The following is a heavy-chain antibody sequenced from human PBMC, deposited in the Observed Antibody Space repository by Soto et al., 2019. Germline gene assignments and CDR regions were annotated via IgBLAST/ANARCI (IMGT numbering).Heavy chain of an antibody. CDR2: INPSGGST. J-gene: IGHJ6*02. CDR3: ETVQGGWYSYHYGMDV. V-gene: IGHV1-46*01. D-gene: IGHD6-19*01. Sequence: QVQLVQSGAEVKKPGASVKVSCKASGYTFTSYYMHWVRQAPGQGLEWMEIINPSGGSTSYAQKFQGRVTMTGETYKSTGYVELSSLSSEETAVYYCETVQGGWYSYHYGMDVWGQGTTVTVSS. CDR1: GYTFTSYY.